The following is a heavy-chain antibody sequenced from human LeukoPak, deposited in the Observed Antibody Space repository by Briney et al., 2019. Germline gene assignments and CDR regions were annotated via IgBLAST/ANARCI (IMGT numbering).Heavy chain of an antibody. CDR1: GFTFSSYG. CDR3: AKVAGWYSIAARDEFDY. CDR2: IRYDGSNK. V-gene: IGHV3-30*02. Sequence: GGSLRLSCAASGFTFSSYGMHWVRQAPGKGLEWVAFIRYDGSNKYYADSVKGRFTISRDNSKNTLYLQMNSLRAEDTAVYYCAKVAGWYSIAARDEFDYWGQGTLVTVSS. J-gene: IGHJ4*02. D-gene: IGHD6-6*01.